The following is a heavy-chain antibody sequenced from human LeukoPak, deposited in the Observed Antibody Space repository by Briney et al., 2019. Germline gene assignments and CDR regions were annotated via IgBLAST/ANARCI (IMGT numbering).Heavy chain of an antibody. CDR1: GFTFGDYW. D-gene: IGHD5-24*01. J-gene: IGHJ6*03. CDR3: AKVRDRRDGYNFYFYYYMDV. Sequence: GGSLRLSCAASGFTFGDYWMNWVRQAPGKGLEWVANIKQDGSDKAYVDSVRGRFTLSRDNAKNSLYLQMNSLRAEDTAVYYCAKVRDRRDGYNFYFYYYMDVWGKGTTVTVSS. CDR2: IKQDGSDK. V-gene: IGHV3-7*01.